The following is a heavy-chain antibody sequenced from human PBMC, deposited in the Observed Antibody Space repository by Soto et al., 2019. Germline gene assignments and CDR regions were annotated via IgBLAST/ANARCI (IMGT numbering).Heavy chain of an antibody. CDR3: ARVYGGNSGAFDI. D-gene: IGHD4-17*01. J-gene: IGHJ3*02. V-gene: IGHV4-34*01. CDR2: INHSGST. Sequence: SETLSLTCAVYGGSFSGYYWSWIRQPPGKGLEWIGEINHSGSTNYNPSLKSRVTISVDTSKNQFSLKLSSVTAADTAVYYCARVYGGNSGAFDIWGQGTMVTVSS. CDR1: GGSFSGYY.